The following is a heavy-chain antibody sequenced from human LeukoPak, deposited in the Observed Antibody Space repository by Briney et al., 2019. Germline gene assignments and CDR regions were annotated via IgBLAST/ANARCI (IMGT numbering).Heavy chain of an antibody. D-gene: IGHD3-10*01. Sequence: APVKVSCKASGYTFTSYGISWVRQAPGQGLEWMGWISAYNGNTNYAQKLQGRVTMTTDTSTSTAYMELRSLRSDDTAVYYCARVYSKLWFGELLYFDYWGQGTLVTVSS. CDR3: ARVYSKLWFGELLYFDY. CDR1: GYTFTSYG. CDR2: ISAYNGNT. J-gene: IGHJ4*02. V-gene: IGHV1-18*01.